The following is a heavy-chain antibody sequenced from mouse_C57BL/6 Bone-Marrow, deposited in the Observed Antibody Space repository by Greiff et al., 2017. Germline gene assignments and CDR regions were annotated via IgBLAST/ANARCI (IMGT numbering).Heavy chain of an antibody. D-gene: IGHD2-5*01. Sequence: QVQLQQPGTELVKPGASVTLSCKASGYTFTSYWMHWVKQRPGQGLEWNGNINPSNGGTNYNEKFKSKATLTVDKSSSTAYMQLSSLTSEDSAVYYCARAAYYSNWNYFDYWGQGTTLTVSS. V-gene: IGHV1-53*01. CDR1: GYTFTSYW. J-gene: IGHJ2*01. CDR3: ARAAYYSNWNYFDY. CDR2: INPSNGGT.